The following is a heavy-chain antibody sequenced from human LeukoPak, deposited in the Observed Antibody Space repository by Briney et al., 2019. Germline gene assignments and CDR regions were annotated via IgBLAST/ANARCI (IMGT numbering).Heavy chain of an antibody. J-gene: IGHJ4*02. CDR1: GFTFSSYA. CDR3: AKDQSMIVVVILDY. Sequence: TGGSLRLSCAASGFTFSSYAMSWVRQAPGKGLEWVSAISGSGGSTYYADSVKGRFTISRDNSKNTLYLQMNSLRAEDTAVYYCAKDQSMIVVVILDYWGQGTLVTVSS. CDR2: ISGSGGST. V-gene: IGHV3-23*01. D-gene: IGHD3-22*01.